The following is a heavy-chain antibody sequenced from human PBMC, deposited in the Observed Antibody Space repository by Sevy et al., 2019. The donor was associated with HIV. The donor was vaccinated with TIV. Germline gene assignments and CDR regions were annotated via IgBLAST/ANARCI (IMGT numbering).Heavy chain of an antibody. CDR3: AKDPGSFAAGIPIDY. V-gene: IGHV3-23*01. Sequence: GGSLRLSCAASGFTFSSYAMSWVRPAPGKGLEWVSAISGSGGSTYYADSVKGRLPISRDNSKNTLYLQMNSLRAEDTAVYYCAKDPGSFAAGIPIDYWGQGPLVTVSS. CDR2: ISGSGGST. CDR1: GFTFSSYA. J-gene: IGHJ4*02. D-gene: IGHD6-13*01.